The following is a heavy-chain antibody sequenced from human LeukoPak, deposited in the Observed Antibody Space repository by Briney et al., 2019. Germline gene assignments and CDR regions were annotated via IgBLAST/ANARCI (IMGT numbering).Heavy chain of an antibody. CDR3: ARPRQYGAGTLRYFDY. CDR2: IYHSGST. V-gene: IGHV4-4*02. D-gene: IGHD3-10*01. J-gene: IGHJ4*02. CDR1: GRSISSSNW. Sequence: SGTLSLTCALSGRSISSSNWWSWVRQPPGKGLEGIGKIYHSGSTNYNPSLKSRVTISVDTSKNQFSLKLSSVTAADTAVYYCARPRQYGAGTLRYFDYWGQGTLVTVSS.